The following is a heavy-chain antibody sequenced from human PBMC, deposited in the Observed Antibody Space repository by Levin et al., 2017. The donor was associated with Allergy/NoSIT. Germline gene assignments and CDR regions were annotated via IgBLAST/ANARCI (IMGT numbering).Heavy chain of an antibody. CDR1: NGSFSGYF. CDR3: GGRVNQWLVRHWNLAL. Sequence: SETLSLTCAVYNGSFSGYFWGWIRQPPGKGLEWIGEINDIGSTNYNPSLKSRVTISVDTSKNQFSLKLNSVTAADTAVYYCGGRVNQWLVRHWNLALWGRGSLVTVSS. V-gene: IGHV4-34*01. CDR2: INDIGST. J-gene: IGHJ2*01. D-gene: IGHD6-19*01.